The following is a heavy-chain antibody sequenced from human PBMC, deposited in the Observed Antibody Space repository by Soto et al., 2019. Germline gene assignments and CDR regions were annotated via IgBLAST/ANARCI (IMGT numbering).Heavy chain of an antibody. CDR1: GFTFSPYW. CDR3: ARTGDGHHDFLDY. J-gene: IGHJ4*02. V-gene: IGHV3-7*01. CDR2: INQDGNED. Sequence: GGSLRLSCAASGFTFSPYWMNWVRQAPGKGLEWVANINQDGNEDNLLDSVKGRFTISRDNAKNSLFLQMNSLRVDDTAVYYCARTGDGHHDFLDYWGQGALVTVSS. D-gene: IGHD1-1*01.